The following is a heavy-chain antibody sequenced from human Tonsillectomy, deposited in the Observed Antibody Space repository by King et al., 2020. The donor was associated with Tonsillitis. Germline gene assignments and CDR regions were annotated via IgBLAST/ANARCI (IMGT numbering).Heavy chain of an antibody. V-gene: IGHV3-23*04. CDR2: ISGSGVTT. J-gene: IGHJ6*02. Sequence: VQLVESGGGLVQPGGSLRLSCAASGFNFNNYDMSWVRQAPGKGLEWVSAISGSGVTTSYAHSVKGRFTISRDNSKTTLYLQMNSLRAEDTAVYYCAKGTLGFLEWYYYGMDVWGQGTTVTVSS. D-gene: IGHD3-3*01. CDR3: AKGTLGFLEWYYYGMDV. CDR1: GFNFNNYD.